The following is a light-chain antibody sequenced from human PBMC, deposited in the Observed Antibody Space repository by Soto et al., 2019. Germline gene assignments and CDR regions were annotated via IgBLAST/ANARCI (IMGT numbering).Light chain of an antibody. V-gene: IGKV1-5*03. CDR3: QQLNSYPQT. CDR2: KAS. CDR1: PTISSW. J-gene: IGKJ5*01. Sequence: DIQMTQSPSTLSGSVGDRVTITCRASPTISSWLAWYQQKPGKAPKLRIYKASTLKSGVPSRFSGSGSGPDFTLTPSSLQPEDSATYFCQQLNSYPQTFGQVTRPAIK.